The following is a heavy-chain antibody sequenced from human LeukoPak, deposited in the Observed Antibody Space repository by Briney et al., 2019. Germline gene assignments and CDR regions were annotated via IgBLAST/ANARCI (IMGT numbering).Heavy chain of an antibody. CDR1: GGSISSYY. D-gene: IGHD2-8*01. CDR3: ARDLWGFCTNGVCTMTIGWFDP. V-gene: IGHV4-59*01. J-gene: IGHJ5*02. Sequence: SETLSLTCTVSGGSISSYYWSWIRQPPGKGLEWIGYIYYGGSTNYNPSLKSRVTISVDTSKNQFSLKLSSVTAADTAVYYCARDLWGFCTNGVCTMTIGWFDPWGQGTLVTVSS. CDR2: IYYGGST.